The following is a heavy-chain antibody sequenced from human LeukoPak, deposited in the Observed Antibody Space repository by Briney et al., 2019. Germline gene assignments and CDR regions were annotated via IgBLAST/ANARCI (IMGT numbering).Heavy chain of an antibody. D-gene: IGHD5-18*01. V-gene: IGHV3-23*01. CDR1: GFTFGSYA. Sequence: GGSLRLSCAASGFTFGSYAMTWVRQAPGKGLEGVSSISGSDGSTYYADSVKGRFTISRDNSKNTLYLQMNSLRAEDTAVYYCAKEGYRYGYAIDYWGQGTLVTVSS. CDR3: AKEGYRYGYAIDY. CDR2: ISGSDGST. J-gene: IGHJ4*02.